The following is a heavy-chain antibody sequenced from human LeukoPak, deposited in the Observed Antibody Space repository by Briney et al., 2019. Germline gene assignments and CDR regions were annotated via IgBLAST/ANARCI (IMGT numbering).Heavy chain of an antibody. CDR2: IYHSGST. Sequence: SETLSLTCAVYGGSFSGYYWSWIRQPPGKGLEWIGSIYHSGSTYYNPSLKSRVTISVDTSKNQFSLKLSSVTAADTAAYYCARKEDYGGPGWFDPRGQGTLVTVSS. CDR3: ARKEDYGGPGWFDP. V-gene: IGHV4-34*01. J-gene: IGHJ5*02. CDR1: GGSFSGYY. D-gene: IGHD4-23*01.